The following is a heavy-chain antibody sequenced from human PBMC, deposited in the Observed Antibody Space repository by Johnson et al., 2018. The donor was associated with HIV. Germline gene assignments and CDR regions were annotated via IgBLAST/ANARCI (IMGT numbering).Heavy chain of an antibody. V-gene: IGHV3-30*04. J-gene: IGHJ3*02. Sequence: QVQLVESGGGVVQPGRSLRLSCAASGFTFSSYAMHWVRQAPGKGLEWVAVISYDGSNKYYADSVKGRFTISRDKAKDTLHLQMNSLRAEDTAVYYCAREWIGNRSSWFRYAFDIWGQGTMVTVSS. CDR1: GFTFSSYA. D-gene: IGHD6-13*01. CDR2: ISYDGSNK. CDR3: AREWIGNRSSWFRYAFDI.